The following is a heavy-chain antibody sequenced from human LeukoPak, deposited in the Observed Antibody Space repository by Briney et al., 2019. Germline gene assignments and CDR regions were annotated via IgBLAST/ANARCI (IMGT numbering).Heavy chain of an antibody. Sequence: GGSLRLSCAASGFTFSTYWMSWVRQAPGKGLEWVAVIWYDGSNKYYADSVKGRFTISRDNSKNTLYLQMNSLRAEDTAVYYCAKTGGWYSYYYYMDVWGKGTTVTVSS. D-gene: IGHD6-19*01. CDR1: GFTFSTYW. CDR3: AKTGGWYSYYYYMDV. V-gene: IGHV3-33*08. CDR2: IWYDGSNK. J-gene: IGHJ6*03.